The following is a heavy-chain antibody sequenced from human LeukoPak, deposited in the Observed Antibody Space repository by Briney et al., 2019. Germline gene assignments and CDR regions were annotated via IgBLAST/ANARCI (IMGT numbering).Heavy chain of an antibody. Sequence: SETLSLTCTVSGGSISSYYWSWIRQPAGKGLEWIGRIYTTGSTNYNPSLKSRVTIPMDTSKNQFSLILSSVTAADTAVYYCARVNYSDSSGRPFDSWGQGTLVTVSS. CDR2: IYTTGST. J-gene: IGHJ4*02. CDR3: ARVNYSDSSGRPFDS. V-gene: IGHV4-4*07. D-gene: IGHD3-22*01. CDR1: GGSISSYY.